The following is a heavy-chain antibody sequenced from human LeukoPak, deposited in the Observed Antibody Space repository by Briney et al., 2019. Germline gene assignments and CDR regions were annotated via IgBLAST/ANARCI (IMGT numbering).Heavy chain of an antibody. CDR1: GFTFSSYA. J-gene: IGHJ4*02. Sequence: GGSLRLSCAASGFTFSSYAMSWVRQAPGKGLEWVSAISSSSSTIYYANSVKGRFTISRDNAKNSLYLQMNSLRAEDTAVYYCARDPLEWEPFDYWAREPWSPSPQ. V-gene: IGHV3-48*04. CDR2: ISSSSSTI. CDR3: ARDPLEWEPFDY. D-gene: IGHD1-26*01.